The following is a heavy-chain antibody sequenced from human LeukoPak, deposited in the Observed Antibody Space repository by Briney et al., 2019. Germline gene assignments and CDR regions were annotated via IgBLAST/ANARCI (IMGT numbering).Heavy chain of an antibody. D-gene: IGHD3-22*01. CDR2: VYYSGST. CDR3: ARYYDTSGYYSSAYYFDY. V-gene: IGHV4-59*01. Sequence: SETLSLTCTVSGGSISSFHWNWLRQPPGKGLEWIGHVYYSGSTNYNPSLKSRVTISVDTSKNQFSLKLSSVTAADTAVYYCARYYDTSGYYSSAYYFDYWGQGTLVTVSS. J-gene: IGHJ4*02. CDR1: GGSISSFH.